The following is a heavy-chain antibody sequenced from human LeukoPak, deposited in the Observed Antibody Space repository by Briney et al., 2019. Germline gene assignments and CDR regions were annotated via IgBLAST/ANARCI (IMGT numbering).Heavy chain of an antibody. V-gene: IGHV1-2*02. CDR2: VNPNNGDT. J-gene: IGHJ4*02. CDR3: ARRETNTQWGFDY. Sequence: ASVKVSCKASGYTFTGYHMHWVRQAPGQGLEWVGWVNPNNGDTNYAQKFQGRVTMSRDTSISTAYMELNSLRPDDTAVYYCARRETNTQWGFDYWGQGTLVTVSS. D-gene: IGHD1-26*01. CDR1: GYTFTGYH.